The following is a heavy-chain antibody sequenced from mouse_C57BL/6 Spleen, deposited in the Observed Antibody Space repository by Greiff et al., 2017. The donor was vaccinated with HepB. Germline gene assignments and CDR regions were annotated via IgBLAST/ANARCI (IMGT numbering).Heavy chain of an antibody. CDR2: INPSTGGT. J-gene: IGHJ4*01. D-gene: IGHD1-1*01. Sequence: VQLKESGPELVKPGASVKISCKASGYSFTGYYMNWVKQSPEKSLEWIGEINPSTGGTTYNQKFKAKATLTVDKSSSTAYMQLKSLTSEDSAVYYCARSSGGFMDYWGQGTSVTVSS. CDR1: GYSFTGYY. V-gene: IGHV1-42*01. CDR3: ARSSGGFMDY.